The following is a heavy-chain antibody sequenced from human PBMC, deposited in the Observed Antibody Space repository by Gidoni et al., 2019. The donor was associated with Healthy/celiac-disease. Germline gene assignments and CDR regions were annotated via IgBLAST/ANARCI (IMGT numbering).Heavy chain of an antibody. V-gene: IGHV1-8*01. D-gene: IGHD3-22*01. CDR1: GYTFTSYD. J-gene: IGHJ6*03. CDR2: MNPNSGNT. CDR3: ARGLRDSSGYYYVGLVAYYYYMDV. Sequence: QVQLVQSGAEVKKPGASVKVSCKASGYTFTSYDINLVPPATGQGLEWMGWMNPNSGNTGYAQKFQGRVTMTRNTSISTAYMELSSLRSEDTAVYYCARGLRDSSGYYYVGLVAYYYYMDVWGKGTTVTVSS.